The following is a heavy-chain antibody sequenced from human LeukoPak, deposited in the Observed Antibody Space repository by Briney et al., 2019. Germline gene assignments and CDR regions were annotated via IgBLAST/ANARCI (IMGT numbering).Heavy chain of an antibody. Sequence: ASVKVSCKASGYTFTSYDINWVRQATGQGLEWMGWMNPNSGNTGYAQKFQGRVTMTRNTSISTAYMELSRLRSDDTAVYYCAKAGRLGELSYRYWGQGTLVTVSS. V-gene: IGHV1-8*01. CDR2: MNPNSGNT. D-gene: IGHD3-16*02. CDR1: GYTFTSYD. CDR3: AKAGRLGELSYRY. J-gene: IGHJ4*02.